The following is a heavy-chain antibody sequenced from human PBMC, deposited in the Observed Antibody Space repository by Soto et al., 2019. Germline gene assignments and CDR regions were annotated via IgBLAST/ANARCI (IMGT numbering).Heavy chain of an antibody. CDR3: ARGAKDQHVDYPVLRYFDWSRGPYYYYYGMDV. Sequence: QVQLVQSGAEVKKPGSSVKVSCKASGGTFSSYAISWVRQAPGQGLEWMGGIIPIFGTANYAQKFQGRVTITADESTSTAYMELSSLRSEDTAVYYCARGAKDQHVDYPVLRYFDWSRGPYYYYYGMDVWGQGTTVTVSS. J-gene: IGHJ6*02. V-gene: IGHV1-69*12. D-gene: IGHD3-9*01. CDR2: IIPIFGTA. CDR1: GGTFSSYA.